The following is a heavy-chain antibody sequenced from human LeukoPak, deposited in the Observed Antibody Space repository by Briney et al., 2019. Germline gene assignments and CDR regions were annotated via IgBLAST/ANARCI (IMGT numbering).Heavy chain of an antibody. CDR1: RFTFSSYA. CDR2: ISSNGGST. Sequence: PGGSLRLSCSASRFTFSSYAMHWVRQAPGKGLEYVSAISSNGGSTYYADSVKGRFTISRDNSKNALYLQMSSLRAEDTAVYYCSGGYSNYLYGMDVWGQGTTVTVSS. J-gene: IGHJ6*02. D-gene: IGHD4-11*01. CDR3: SGGYSNYLYGMDV. V-gene: IGHV3-64D*09.